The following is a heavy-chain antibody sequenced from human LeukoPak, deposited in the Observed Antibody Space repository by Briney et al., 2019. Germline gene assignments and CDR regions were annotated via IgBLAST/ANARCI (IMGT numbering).Heavy chain of an antibody. CDR2: IVVGSGNT. V-gene: IGHV1-58*01. J-gene: IGHJ6*02. CDR3: AAESTNYGMDV. CDR1: GFTFTSSA. Sequence: VASVKVSCKASGFTFTSSAVQWVRQARGQRLEWIGWIVVGSGNTSYAQKFQERVTITRDMSTSTAYMELSSLRSEDTAVYYCAAESTNYGMDVWGQGTTVTVSS.